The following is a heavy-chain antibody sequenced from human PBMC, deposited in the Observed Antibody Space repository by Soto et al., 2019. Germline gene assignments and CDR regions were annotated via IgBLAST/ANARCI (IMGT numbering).Heavy chain of an antibody. CDR3: ARVSYYYDSSGYVVSSEAFDI. CDR1: GFTFSSYW. D-gene: IGHD3-22*01. Sequence: GGSLRLSCAASGFTFSSYWMSWVRQAPGKGLEWVANIKQDGSEKYYVDSVKGRFTISRDNAKNSLYLQMNSLRAEDTAVYYCARVSYYYDSSGYVVSSEAFDIWGQGTMVTVSS. CDR2: IKQDGSEK. V-gene: IGHV3-7*05. J-gene: IGHJ3*02.